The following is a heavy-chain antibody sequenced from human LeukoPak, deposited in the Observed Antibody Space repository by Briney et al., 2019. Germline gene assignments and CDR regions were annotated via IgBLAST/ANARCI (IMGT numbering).Heavy chain of an antibody. CDR3: AKDMAPAVAGRSYYYYYGMDV. Sequence: GRSLRLSCAASGFTFDDYAMHWVRHAPGKGLEWVSGISWNSGSIGYADSVKGRFTISRDNAKNSLYLQMNSLRAEDTALYYCAKDMAPAVAGRSYYYYYGMDVWGQGTTVTVSS. V-gene: IGHV3-9*01. CDR1: GFTFDDYA. CDR2: ISWNSGSI. J-gene: IGHJ6*02. D-gene: IGHD6-19*01.